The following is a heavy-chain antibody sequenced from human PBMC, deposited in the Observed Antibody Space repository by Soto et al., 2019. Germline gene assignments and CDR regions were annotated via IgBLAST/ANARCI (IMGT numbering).Heavy chain of an antibody. Sequence: EVHLVEAGGGLVKPGESLTLSCEASGFTFGGFTLNWVRQAPGKGLEWVSSISSSSAYIYYAESVKGRFTISRDNARSTLYLQMNSLRLDDTAVYFCARDGLTFGGDWGQGTLVAVSS. D-gene: IGHD3-16*01. CDR3: ARDGLTFGGD. V-gene: IGHV3-21*06. CDR2: ISSSSAYI. CDR1: GFTFGGFT. J-gene: IGHJ4*02.